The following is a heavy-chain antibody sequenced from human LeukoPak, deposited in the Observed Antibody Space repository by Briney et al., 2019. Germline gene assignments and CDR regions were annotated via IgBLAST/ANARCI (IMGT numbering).Heavy chain of an antibody. CDR3: AKSLFGYGGNQVLDY. D-gene: IGHD4-23*01. Sequence: GGSQRLSCAASGFTFSSYAMSWVRQAPGKGLEWVSAISGSGGSTYYADSVKGRFTISRDNSKNTLYLQMNSLRAEDTAVYYCAKSLFGYGGNQVLDYWGQGTLVTVSS. CDR2: ISGSGGST. V-gene: IGHV3-23*01. CDR1: GFTFSSYA. J-gene: IGHJ4*02.